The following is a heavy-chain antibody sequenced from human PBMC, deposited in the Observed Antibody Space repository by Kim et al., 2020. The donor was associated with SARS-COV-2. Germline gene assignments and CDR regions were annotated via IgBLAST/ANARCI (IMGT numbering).Heavy chain of an antibody. D-gene: IGHD2-2*02. Sequence: KGRFAISRDDSKNTLYLQMNSLKTEDTAVYYCPAAGYQLLYFGYYYYYMDVWGKGTTVTVSS. CDR3: PAAGYQLLYFGYYYYYMDV. J-gene: IGHJ6*03. V-gene: IGHV3-15*01.